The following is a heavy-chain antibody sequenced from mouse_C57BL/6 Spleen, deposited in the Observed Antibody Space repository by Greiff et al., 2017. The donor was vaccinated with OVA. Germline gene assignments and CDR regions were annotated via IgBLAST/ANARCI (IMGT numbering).Heavy chain of an antibody. Sequence: DVMLVESGGGLVQPGGSMKLSCAASGFTFSDAWMDWVRQSPEKGLEWVAEIRNKANNHATYYAESVKGRFTISRDDSKSSVYLQMNSLRAEDTGIYYCTRPGWLLRYFDVWGTGTTVTVSS. CDR2: IRNKANNHAT. CDR1: GFTFSDAW. J-gene: IGHJ1*03. V-gene: IGHV6-6*01. CDR3: TRPGWLLRYFDV. D-gene: IGHD2-3*01.